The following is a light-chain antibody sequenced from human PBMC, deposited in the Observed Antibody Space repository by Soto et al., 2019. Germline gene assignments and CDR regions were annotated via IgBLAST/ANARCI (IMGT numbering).Light chain of an antibody. CDR3: QQYDDWRLLT. Sequence: EVVMTQSPATLSVSPGERATLSCRASQSVGSHLAWYHHKPGQTPKLLIYGASTRATGISTKFVGSGSGTEFTLSIDSLQSEDFGIYYCQQYDDWRLLTFGGGTKVEIK. V-gene: IGKV3-15*01. CDR1: QSVGSH. J-gene: IGKJ4*01. CDR2: GAS.